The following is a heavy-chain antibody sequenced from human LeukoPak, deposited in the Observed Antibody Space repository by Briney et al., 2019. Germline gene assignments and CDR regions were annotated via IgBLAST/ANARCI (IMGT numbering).Heavy chain of an antibody. J-gene: IGHJ4*02. CDR2: IYYSGST. CDR3: ARKGYTIGSFDY. CDR1: GGSISSYY. Sequence: KPSETLSLTCTVSGGSISSYYWSWIRQPPGKGLEWIGEIYYSGSTNYNPSLKSRVTISVDKSKSQFSLKLSSVTAADTAVYYCARKGYTIGSFDYWGQGTLVTVSS. D-gene: IGHD5-18*01. V-gene: IGHV4-59*12.